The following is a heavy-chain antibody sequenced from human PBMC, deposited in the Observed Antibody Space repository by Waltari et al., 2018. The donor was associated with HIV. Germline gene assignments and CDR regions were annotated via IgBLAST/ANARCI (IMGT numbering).Heavy chain of an antibody. Sequence: QVQLVQSGAEAKKPGASVKVSCKASGYTFTSYNTYWVRQAPGQGLEWMGWMNPNTGDTAYAQKFQGRVTMTRNTSMSTAYMELSSLRSEDTAVYYCARVRRPSGSYYLSYWGQGTLVTVSS. CDR3: ARVRRPSGSYYLSY. CDR1: GYTFTSYN. D-gene: IGHD1-26*01. CDR2: MNPNTGDT. V-gene: IGHV1-8*01. J-gene: IGHJ4*02.